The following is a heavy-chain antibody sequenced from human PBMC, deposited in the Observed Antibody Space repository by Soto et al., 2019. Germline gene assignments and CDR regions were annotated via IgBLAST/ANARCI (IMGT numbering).Heavy chain of an antibody. D-gene: IGHD1-7*01. J-gene: IGHJ6*02. CDR3: ARDYQDNWNYGYYYYGMDV. CDR2: IKQDGSEK. V-gene: IGHV3-7*01. CDR1: GFTFSSYW. Sequence: GSLRLSCAASGFTFSSYWMSWVRQAPGKGLEWVANIKQDGSEKYYVDSVKGRFTISRDNAKNSLYLQMNSLRAEDTAVYYCARDYQDNWNYGYYYYGMDVWGQGTTVTVSS.